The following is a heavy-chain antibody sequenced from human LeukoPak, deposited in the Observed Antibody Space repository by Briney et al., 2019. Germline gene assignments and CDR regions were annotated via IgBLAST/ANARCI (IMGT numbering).Heavy chain of an antibody. CDR1: GFTFSSYW. D-gene: IGHD6-19*01. J-gene: IGHJ1*01. Sequence: GGSLRLSCAASGFTFSSYWMHWVRQAPGKGLVWVSRINSDGSSTSYADSVKGRFTISRDNAKHTLYLQMNGLRAEDTVVYYCARAQSSDWQSFQHWGQGTLVTVSS. CDR3: ARAQSSDWQSFQH. CDR2: INSDGSST. V-gene: IGHV3-74*01.